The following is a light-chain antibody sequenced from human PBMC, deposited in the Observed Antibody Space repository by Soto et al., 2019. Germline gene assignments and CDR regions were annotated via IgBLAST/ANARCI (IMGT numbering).Light chain of an antibody. CDR2: DAS. Sequence: EIVLTQSPATLSLSPGERATLSCRASQSVSSYLAWYQQKPGQAPRLLIYDASNRATGIPARFSGSGSGTDLALTISILGPEDFAVYYCQRRSNCPRGITFGPGTKVDIK. CDR3: QRRSNCPRGIT. J-gene: IGKJ3*01. CDR1: QSVSSY. V-gene: IGKV3-11*01.